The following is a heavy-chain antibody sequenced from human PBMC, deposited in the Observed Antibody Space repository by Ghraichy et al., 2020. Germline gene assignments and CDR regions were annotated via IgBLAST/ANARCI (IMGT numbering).Heavy chain of an antibody. CDR1: GFTFSSYA. CDR2: IMGSGGRT. CDR3: ARYGIGAGGTDY. D-gene: IGHD6-13*01. V-gene: IGHV3-23*01. J-gene: IGHJ4*02. Sequence: LSLTCAASGFTFSSYAMSWVRQAPGKGLEWVSSIMGSGGRTDYADSVKGRFTVSRDNSKNSLYLQMNSLRGDDTALYYCARYGIGAGGTDYWGQGTLVTVSS.